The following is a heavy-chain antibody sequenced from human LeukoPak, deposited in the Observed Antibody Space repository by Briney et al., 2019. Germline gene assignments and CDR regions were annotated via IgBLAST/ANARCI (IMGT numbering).Heavy chain of an antibody. J-gene: IGHJ4*02. CDR2: IYPGDSDT. V-gene: IGHV5-51*01. D-gene: IGHD3-22*01. Sequence: GESLKTSCKGSGYSFTSYWIGWVRQMPGKGLEWMGIIYPGDSDTRYSPSFQGQVTISADKSISTAYLRWSSLKASDTAMYYCARRDYYDSSGPSDYWGQGTLVTVSS. CDR1: GYSFTSYW. CDR3: ARRDYYDSSGPSDY.